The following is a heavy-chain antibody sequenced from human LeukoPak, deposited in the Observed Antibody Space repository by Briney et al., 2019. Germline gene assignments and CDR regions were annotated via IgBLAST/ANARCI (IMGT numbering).Heavy chain of an antibody. CDR2: IIPIFGTT. J-gene: IGHJ6*02. Sequence: GSSVKVSCKASGGTVSSYAISWVRQAPRQGLEWMGGIIPIFGTTNYAQTFQGRVTITADESTSTAYMELSSLRSEDTAVYYCARAGYSNSSRDNYYYYYGMDVWGQGTTVTVSS. D-gene: IGHD6-13*01. CDR1: GGTVSSYA. V-gene: IGHV1-69*01. CDR3: ARAGYSNSSRDNYYYYYGMDV.